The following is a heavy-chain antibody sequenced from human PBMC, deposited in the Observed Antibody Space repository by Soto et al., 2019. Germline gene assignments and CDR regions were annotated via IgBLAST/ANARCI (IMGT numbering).Heavy chain of an antibody. D-gene: IGHD3-22*01. CDR2: ISYDGSNK. Sequence: QVQLVESGGGVVQPGRSLRLSCAASGFTFSSYAMHWVRQAPGKGLEWVAVISYDGSNKYYADSVKGRFTISRDNSKNTLYLQMNSLRADDTAVYYCARVDSSGYDRQDYWGQGTLVTVSS. CDR1: GFTFSSYA. J-gene: IGHJ4*02. CDR3: ARVDSSGYDRQDY. V-gene: IGHV3-30-3*01.